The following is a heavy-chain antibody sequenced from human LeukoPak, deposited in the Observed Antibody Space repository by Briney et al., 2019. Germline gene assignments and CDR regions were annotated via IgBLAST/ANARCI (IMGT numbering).Heavy chain of an antibody. CDR2: ISWDGGST. D-gene: IGHD3-22*01. Sequence: LPGGSLRLSCAASGFTFDDYAMHWVRQAPGKGLEWVSLISWDGGSTYYADSVKGRFTISRDNSKNSLYLQMNSLRAEDTALYYCAKDGGYDSSGYRHYYYYGMDVWGQGTTVTVSS. CDR1: GFTFDDYA. CDR3: AKDGGYDSSGYRHYYYYGMDV. J-gene: IGHJ6*02. V-gene: IGHV3-43D*03.